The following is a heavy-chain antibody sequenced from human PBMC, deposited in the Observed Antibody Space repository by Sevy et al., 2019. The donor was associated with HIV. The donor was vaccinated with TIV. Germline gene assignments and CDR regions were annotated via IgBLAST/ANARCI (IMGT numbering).Heavy chain of an antibody. J-gene: IGHJ5*02. Sequence: GESLKISCRGSGYSFTSYWIGWVRQMPGKGLEWMGSIYPGDSDTRYSPSFQGQVTISADKSISTAYLQWSSLKASDTAMYYCARKTYDILTGYYRFDPWGQGTMVTVSS. CDR3: ARKTYDILTGYYRFDP. CDR2: IYPGDSDT. D-gene: IGHD3-9*01. V-gene: IGHV5-51*01. CDR1: GYSFTSYW.